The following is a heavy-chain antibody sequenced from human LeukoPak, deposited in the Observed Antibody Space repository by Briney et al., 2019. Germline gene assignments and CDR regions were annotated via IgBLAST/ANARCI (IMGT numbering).Heavy chain of an antibody. D-gene: IGHD3-10*01. V-gene: IGHV3-74*01. CDR2: INSDGSST. CDR1: GFTFSSYW. J-gene: IGHJ4*02. CDR3: ASGGTMVRGVIFY. Sequence: QPGGSLRLSCAASGFTFSSYWMHWVRQAPGKGLVWVSRINSDGSSTSYADPVKGRFTISRDNAKNTLYLQMNSLRAEDTAVYYCASGGTMVRGVIFYWGQGTLVTVSS.